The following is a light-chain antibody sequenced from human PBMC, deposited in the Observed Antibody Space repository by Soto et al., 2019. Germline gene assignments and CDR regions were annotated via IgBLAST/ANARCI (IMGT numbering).Light chain of an antibody. CDR2: DTS. CDR1: QFLSSY. Sequence: EVVFTQSPATLSLSPVERATLSCRASQFLSSYLAWYQQKPGQPPRLLIYDTSNRATGIPARFSGSRSGTDFTLTISSLEPEDFRVYFCHQRNKFGQGTRLEIK. V-gene: IGKV3-11*01. CDR3: HQRNK. J-gene: IGKJ5*01.